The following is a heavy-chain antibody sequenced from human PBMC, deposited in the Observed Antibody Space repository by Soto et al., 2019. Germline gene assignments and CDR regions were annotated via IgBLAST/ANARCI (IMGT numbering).Heavy chain of an antibody. CDR1: GYSFTNND. CDR3: ARMETFGSLNWFDP. CDR2: MNPGSGDT. V-gene: IGHV1-8*01. Sequence: ASVKVSCKASGYSFTNNDVSWVRQATGQGLEWMGWMNPGSGDTGYAQKFQGRVTMTRDISIATAYMELSSLRSDDTAIYYCARMETFGSLNWFDPWGQGTLVAVS. J-gene: IGHJ5*02. D-gene: IGHD3-16*01.